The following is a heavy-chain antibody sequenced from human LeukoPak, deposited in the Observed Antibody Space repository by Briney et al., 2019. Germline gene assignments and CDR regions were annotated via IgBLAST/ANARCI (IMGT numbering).Heavy chain of an antibody. CDR1: GGSISSSSNY. J-gene: IGHJ3*02. V-gene: IGHV4-39*01. CDR3: AGNIAVAGFDAFDI. CDR2: IYYSGST. D-gene: IGHD6-19*01. Sequence: SETLSLTCTVSGGSISSSSNYWGWARQPPGKGLEWIVSIYYSGSTYYNPSLKSRVTTSVDTSKNQFSLKLSSVTAADTAIYYCAGNIAVAGFDAFDIWGQGTMVTVSS.